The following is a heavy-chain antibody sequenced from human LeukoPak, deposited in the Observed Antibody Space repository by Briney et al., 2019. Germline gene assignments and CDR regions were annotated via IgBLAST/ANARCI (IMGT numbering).Heavy chain of an antibody. J-gene: IGHJ4*02. CDR3: AKTGNPATGDY. CDR1: GFTFSSYA. CDR2: ISGSGGST. D-gene: IGHD1-1*01. V-gene: IGHV3-23*01. Sequence: GGSLRLSCVGSGFTFSSYAMSWVRQAPGKGLEWVSAISGSGGSTYYADSVKGRFTISRDNSKNTLYLQMNSLRAEDTAVYYCAKTGNPATGDYWGQGTLVTVSS.